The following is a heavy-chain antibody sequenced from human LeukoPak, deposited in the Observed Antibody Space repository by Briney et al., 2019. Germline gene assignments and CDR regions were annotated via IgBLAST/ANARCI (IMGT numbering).Heavy chain of an antibody. CDR2: IYPGDSDT. D-gene: IGHD6-19*01. CDR1: DYSFASSW. J-gene: IGHJ4*02. CDR3: ARPPFGAVAYFDY. V-gene: IGHV5-51*01. Sequence: GESLKISCKDSDYSFASSWIGWVRQMPGKGLDWMGIIYPGDSDTRYSPSFQGQVTISADKSISTAYLQWSSLKASDTAMYYCARPPFGAVAYFDYWGQGTLVTVSS.